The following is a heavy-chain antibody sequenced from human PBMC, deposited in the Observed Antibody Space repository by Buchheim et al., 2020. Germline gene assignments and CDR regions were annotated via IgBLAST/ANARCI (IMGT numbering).Heavy chain of an antibody. V-gene: IGHV4-39*01. CDR1: GGSISSSSYY. D-gene: IGHD5-18*01. J-gene: IGHJ5*02. Sequence: QLQLQESGPGLVKPSETLSLTCTVSGGSISSSSYYWGWIRQPPGKGLEWIGSIYYSGSTYYNPSLKSRVTISVDTSKNQFSLKLSSVTAADTAVYYCARPVDTAMGHNWFDPWGQGTL. CDR2: IYYSGST. CDR3: ARPVDTAMGHNWFDP.